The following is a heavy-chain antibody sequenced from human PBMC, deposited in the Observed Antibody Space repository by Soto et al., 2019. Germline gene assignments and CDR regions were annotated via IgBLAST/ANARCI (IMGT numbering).Heavy chain of an antibody. D-gene: IGHD3-10*01. Sequence: GGSLRLSCAASGFTFSSYGMHWVRQAPGKGLEWVAVISYDGSNKYYADSVKGRFTISRDNAKNSLYLQMNSLRAEDTAVYYCARLGYSYGATYYYGSGSYYNVDYWGQGTLVTVSS. V-gene: IGHV3-30*03. CDR1: GFTFSSYG. J-gene: IGHJ4*02. CDR2: ISYDGSNK. CDR3: ARLGYSYGATYYYGSGSYYNVDY.